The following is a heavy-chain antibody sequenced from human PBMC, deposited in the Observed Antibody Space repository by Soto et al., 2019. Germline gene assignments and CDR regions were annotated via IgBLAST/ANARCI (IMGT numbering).Heavy chain of an antibody. Sequence: QVQLVQSGAEVKKPGSSVKVSCKASGGTFNSYAISWVRQAPGQGLEWMGGIIPIFGTANYAQKFQGRVTITADESTSTADMELSSLRSEDTAVYYCERDGGVYDYSPFDYWGQGTLVTVSS. D-gene: IGHD4-4*01. CDR2: IIPIFGTA. J-gene: IGHJ4*02. CDR1: GGTFNSYA. V-gene: IGHV1-69*12. CDR3: ERDGGVYDYSPFDY.